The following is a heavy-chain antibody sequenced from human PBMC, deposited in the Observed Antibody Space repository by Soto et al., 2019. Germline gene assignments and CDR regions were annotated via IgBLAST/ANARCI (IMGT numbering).Heavy chain of an antibody. J-gene: IGHJ4*02. CDR3: AIVEAYCGGDCQIDY. Sequence: ASVKVSCKASGYTFTSYYMHWVRQAPGQGLEWMGIINPSGGSTSYAQKFQGRVTMTRDTSTSTVYMELSSLRSEDTAVYYCAIVEAYCGGDCQIDYWGQGTLVTRLL. CDR1: GYTFTSYY. D-gene: IGHD2-21*02. CDR2: INPSGGST. V-gene: IGHV1-46*01.